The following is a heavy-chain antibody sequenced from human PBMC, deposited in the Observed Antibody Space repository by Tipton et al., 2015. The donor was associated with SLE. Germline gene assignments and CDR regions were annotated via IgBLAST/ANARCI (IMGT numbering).Heavy chain of an antibody. D-gene: IGHD3-9*01. J-gene: IGHJ4*02. CDR2: IYASGST. Sequence: TLSLTCTVSGVSIRTYCWSWIRQPAGKGLEWIGRIYASGSTNYNPSLKSRLTISVDTSKNQFSLNLSSVTAADTAVYYCARDTRDWFLSESWGQGALVTVSS. CDR1: GVSIRTYC. CDR3: ARDTRDWFLSES. V-gene: IGHV4-4*07.